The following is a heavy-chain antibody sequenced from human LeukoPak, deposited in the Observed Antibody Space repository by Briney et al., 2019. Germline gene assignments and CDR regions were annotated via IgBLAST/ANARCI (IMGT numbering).Heavy chain of an antibody. D-gene: IGHD2-2*01. CDR3: ARDPGYCSSTSCYYYFDY. CDR2: IYYSGST. CDR1: GGSISSYY. V-gene: IGHV4-59*01. Sequence: SETLSLTCTVSGGSISSYYWSWIRQPPGKGLEWIGYIYYSGSTNYNPSLKSRVTISVDTSKNHFYLKLSSVTAPDTAVYYCARDPGYCSSTSCYYYFDYWGQGTLVTVSS. J-gene: IGHJ4*02.